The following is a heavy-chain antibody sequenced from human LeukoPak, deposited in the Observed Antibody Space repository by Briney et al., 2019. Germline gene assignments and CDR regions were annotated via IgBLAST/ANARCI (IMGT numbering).Heavy chain of an antibody. V-gene: IGHV3-15*01. CDR3: ANIFGGNSHRSDY. J-gene: IGHJ4*02. CDR1: GFTFSSAW. CDR2: IKTKTDGGTA. D-gene: IGHD4-23*01. Sequence: PGGSLRLSCAASGFTFSSAWMSWVRQAPGQGLEWLGRIKTKTDGGTADYAAPVKGRFTISRDDSKDTLYLQMNSLKSDDTAVYYCANIFGGNSHRSDYWGQGTLVTVSS.